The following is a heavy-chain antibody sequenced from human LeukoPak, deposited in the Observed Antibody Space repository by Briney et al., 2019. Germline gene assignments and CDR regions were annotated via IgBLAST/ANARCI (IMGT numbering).Heavy chain of an antibody. CDR2: ISSSSSTI. Sequence: GGSLRLSCAASGSTFSSYSMNWVRQAPGKGLEWVSYISSSSSTIYYADSVKGRFTISRDNAKNSLYLQMNSLRAEDTAVYYCARDPAVFGMFFDYWGQGTLVTVSS. J-gene: IGHJ4*02. D-gene: IGHD3-10*02. CDR3: ARDPAVFGMFFDY. V-gene: IGHV3-48*01. CDR1: GSTFSSYS.